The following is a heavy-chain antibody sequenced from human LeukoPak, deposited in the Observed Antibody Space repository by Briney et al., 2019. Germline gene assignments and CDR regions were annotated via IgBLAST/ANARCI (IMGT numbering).Heavy chain of an antibody. CDR1: GFTFSSYA. CDR3: AKDPSPITMIVQVSAYFQH. Sequence: TGGSLRLSCAASGFTFSSYAMSWVRQAPGKGLEWVSAISGSGGSTYYADSVKGRFTISRDNSKNTLYLQMNSLRAEDTAVYYCAKDPSPITMIVQVSAYFQHWGQGTLVTVSS. V-gene: IGHV3-23*01. D-gene: IGHD3-22*01. J-gene: IGHJ1*01. CDR2: ISGSGGST.